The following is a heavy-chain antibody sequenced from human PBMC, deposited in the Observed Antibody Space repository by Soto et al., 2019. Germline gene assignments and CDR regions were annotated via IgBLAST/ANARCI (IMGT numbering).Heavy chain of an antibody. CDR1: RFSLSTGGVG. J-gene: IGHJ6*02. Sequence: QISLKESGPTLVKPTQTLTLTCTFSRFSLSTGGVGVGWIRQPPGKGLEWIALIYWGNDKRYSPSLKSRLTVTKDTSKNQVVLTMTNMDPVDTATYYCVQSRCGGDCLRSYSSHYYYGMDVWGHGTTVTVFS. V-gene: IGHV2-5*02. CDR3: VQSRCGGDCLRSYSSHYYYGMDV. CDR2: IYWGNDK. D-gene: IGHD2-21*02.